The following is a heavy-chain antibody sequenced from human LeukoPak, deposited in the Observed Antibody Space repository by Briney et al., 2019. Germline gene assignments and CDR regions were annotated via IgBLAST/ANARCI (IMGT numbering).Heavy chain of an antibody. CDR3: AKETGYSYGYMNS. V-gene: IGHV3-23*01. CDR1: GFTFTTYA. Sequence: GGSLRLSCSASGFTFTTYAMTWVRQPPGKGLEWVSGISGTGDTTSYADSVKGRFTISRDNSKNTLYLHMNSLRAEDTAIYYCAKETGYSYGYMNSWGQGTLVTVSS. J-gene: IGHJ4*02. D-gene: IGHD5-18*01. CDR2: ISGTGDTT.